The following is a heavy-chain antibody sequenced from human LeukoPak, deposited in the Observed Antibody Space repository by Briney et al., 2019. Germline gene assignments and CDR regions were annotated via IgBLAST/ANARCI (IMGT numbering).Heavy chain of an antibody. J-gene: IGHJ6*02. V-gene: IGHV5-51*01. Sequence: GESLKISCKGYGYSFSDYWIGWVRQMPGKGLEWMGVIFPGDSDTKYSPSFQGQVTISVDKSLSTAYLQWTSLRASDTAIYYCARHGLGGCSGGRCFTSFHYYGMDVWGQGTTVTVSS. CDR1: GYSFSDYW. CDR3: ARHGLGGCSGGRCFTSFHYYGMDV. CDR2: IFPGDSDT. D-gene: IGHD2-15*01.